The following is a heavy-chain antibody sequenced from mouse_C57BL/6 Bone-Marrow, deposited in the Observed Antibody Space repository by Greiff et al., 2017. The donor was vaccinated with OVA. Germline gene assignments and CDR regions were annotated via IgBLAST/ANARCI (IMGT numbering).Heavy chain of an antibody. V-gene: IGHV2-2*01. CDR1: GFSLTSYG. J-gene: IGHJ4*01. D-gene: IGHD4-1*01. CDR3: ARRANWDFYYAMDY. CDR2: IWSGGST. Sequence: VMLVESGPGLVQPSQSLSITCTVSGFSLTSYGVHWVRQSPGKGLEWLGVIWSGGSTDYNAAFISRLSISKDNSKSQVFFKMNSLQADDTAIYYCARRANWDFYYAMDYWGQGTSVTVSS.